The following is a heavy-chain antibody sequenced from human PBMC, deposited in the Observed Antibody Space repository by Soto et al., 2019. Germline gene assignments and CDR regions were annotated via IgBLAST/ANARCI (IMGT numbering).Heavy chain of an antibody. CDR1: GGTFSSYT. Sequence: GASVKVSCKASGGTFSSYTISWVRQAPGQGLEWMGWISAYNGNTDYAQKFQGRVTMTTDTSTSTAYMELRSLRSDDTAVYYCARWHQLAYNLFDPWGQGTLVTVSS. V-gene: IGHV1-18*01. D-gene: IGHD6-13*01. CDR3: ARWHQLAYNLFDP. CDR2: ISAYNGNT. J-gene: IGHJ5*02.